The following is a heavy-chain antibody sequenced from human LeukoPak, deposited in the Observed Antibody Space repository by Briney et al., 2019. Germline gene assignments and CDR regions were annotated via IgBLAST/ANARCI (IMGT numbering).Heavy chain of an antibody. Sequence: SETLSLTCTVSGGFISSYYWSWIRQPPGKGLEWIGYIYYSGSTNYNASLKSRVTISLDTSKNQFSLKLTSVTAADTAVYYCARDRMITFGGIIVPNWYFDLWGRGTLVTVSS. D-gene: IGHD3-16*02. CDR2: IYYSGST. J-gene: IGHJ2*01. CDR3: ARDRMITFGGIIVPNWYFDL. CDR1: GGFISSYY. V-gene: IGHV4-59*01.